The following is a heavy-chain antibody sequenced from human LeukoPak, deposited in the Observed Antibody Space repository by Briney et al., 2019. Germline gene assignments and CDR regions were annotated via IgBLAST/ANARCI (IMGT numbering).Heavy chain of an antibody. Sequence: PSETLSLTCTVSGGSISSSSYYWGWIRQPPGKGLEWIGSIYYSGSTYYNPSLKSRVTISVDTSKNQFSLKLSSVTAADTAVYYCARFMVRGVRNPAYFDYWGQGTLVTVSS. CDR3: ARFMVRGVRNPAYFDY. J-gene: IGHJ4*02. CDR1: GGSISSSSYY. CDR2: IYYSGST. D-gene: IGHD3-10*01. V-gene: IGHV4-39*07.